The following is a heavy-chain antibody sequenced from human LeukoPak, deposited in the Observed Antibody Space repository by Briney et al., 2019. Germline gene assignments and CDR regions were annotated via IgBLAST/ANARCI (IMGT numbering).Heavy chain of an antibody. CDR2: IIDTGST. D-gene: IGHD3-3*01. CDR1: DGSFSGYY. CDR3: ARGLASGYPPIPFDY. Sequence: SETLSLTCAVYDGSFSGYYWTWIRQPPGKGLEWIGEIIDTGSTKYNSSLKSRVTISVDTSKNQFSLSLDSVTAADTAVYYCARGLASGYPPIPFDYWGQGTLVTVSS. J-gene: IGHJ4*02. V-gene: IGHV4-34*12.